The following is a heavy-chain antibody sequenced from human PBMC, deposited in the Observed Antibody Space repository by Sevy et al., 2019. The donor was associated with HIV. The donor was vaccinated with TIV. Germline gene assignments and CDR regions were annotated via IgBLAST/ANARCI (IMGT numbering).Heavy chain of an antibody. CDR2: IWSKTYGGTT. CDR3: IRVRGTISPDYYFGMDV. Sequence: GGSLRLSCTTSGFRFGDYAISWLRQAPGEGLEWVGFIWSKTYGGTTEYAASVKGRLTISRDDSKRIAYLQMNSLKTEDTAVYYCIRVRGTISPDYYFGMDVWGQGTTVTVSS. D-gene: IGHD3-10*01. CDR1: GFRFGDYA. V-gene: IGHV3-49*03. J-gene: IGHJ6*02.